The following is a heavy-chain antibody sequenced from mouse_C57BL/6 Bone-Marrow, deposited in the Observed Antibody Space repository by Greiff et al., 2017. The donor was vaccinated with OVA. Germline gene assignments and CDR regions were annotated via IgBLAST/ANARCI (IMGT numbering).Heavy chain of an antibody. CDR2: IDPANGNT. CDR1: GFNIKNTY. D-gene: IGHD2-4*01. Sequence: VQLQQSVAELVRPGASVKLSCTASGFNIKNTYMHWVKQRPEQGLEWIGRIDPANGNTKYAPKFQGKATIPADTSSNTAFLQLSSLTSEDTAIYYCARRPYDYDRGVDYWGQGTTLTVSS. CDR3: ARRPYDYDRGVDY. V-gene: IGHV14-3*01. J-gene: IGHJ2*01.